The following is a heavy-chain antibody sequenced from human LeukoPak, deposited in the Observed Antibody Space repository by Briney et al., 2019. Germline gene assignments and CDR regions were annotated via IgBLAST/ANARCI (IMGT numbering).Heavy chain of an antibody. CDR3: ARSAAIAAAARRYSDY. Sequence: GESLKISCKGSGYIFANYWIAWVRQMPGKGLEYMGIIYPGDSDARYSPSFQGQVTISADKSISTACLQWSSLKASDTAMYYCARSAAIAAAARRYSDYWGQGTLVTISS. V-gene: IGHV5-51*01. CDR1: GYIFANYW. CDR2: IYPGDSDA. D-gene: IGHD6-13*01. J-gene: IGHJ4*02.